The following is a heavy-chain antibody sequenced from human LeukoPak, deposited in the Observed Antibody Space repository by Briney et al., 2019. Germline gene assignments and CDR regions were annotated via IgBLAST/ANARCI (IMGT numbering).Heavy chain of an antibody. V-gene: IGHV3-30-3*01. D-gene: IGHD6-19*01. CDR2: ISYDGSNK. CDR3: ARGHRYSSGAHDAFDI. Sequence: GGSLRLSCAASGFTFSSYAMHWVRQAPGKGLEWVAVISYDGSNKYYADSVKGRFTISRDNSKNTLYLQMNSLRAEDTAVYYCARGHRYSSGAHDAFDIWGQGTMVTVSS. CDR1: GFTFSSYA. J-gene: IGHJ3*02.